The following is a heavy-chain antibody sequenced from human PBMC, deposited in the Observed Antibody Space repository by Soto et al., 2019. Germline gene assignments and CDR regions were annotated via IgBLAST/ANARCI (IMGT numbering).Heavy chain of an antibody. J-gene: IGHJ4*02. CDR2: IYYSGST. D-gene: IGHD6-13*01. CDR1: GGSISSYY. CDR3: ARAVTYSSSVANDY. Sequence: SETLSLTCTVSGGSISSYYWSWIRQPPGKGLEWIGYIYYSGSTNYNPSLKSRVTISVDTSKNQFSLKLSSVTAADTAVYYCARAVTYSSSVANDYWGQGNLVTVSS. V-gene: IGHV4-59*01.